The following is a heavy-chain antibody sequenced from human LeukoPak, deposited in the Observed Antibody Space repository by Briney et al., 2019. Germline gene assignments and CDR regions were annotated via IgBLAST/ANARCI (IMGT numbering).Heavy chain of an antibody. D-gene: IGHD3-10*01. Sequence: SGGSLRLFCAASGFTFSSYDMNWVRQAPGKGLEWVSYISSSGSTIYYAGSVKGRFTISRDNAKNSLYPQMNSLRAEDTAVYYCASGQDYSFDYWGQGTLVTVSS. CDR1: GFTFSSYD. V-gene: IGHV3-48*03. CDR2: ISSSGSTI. CDR3: ASGQDYSFDY. J-gene: IGHJ4*02.